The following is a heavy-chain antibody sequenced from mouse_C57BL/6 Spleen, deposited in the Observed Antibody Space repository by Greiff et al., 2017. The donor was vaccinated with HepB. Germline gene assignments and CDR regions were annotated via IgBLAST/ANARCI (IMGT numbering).Heavy chain of an antibody. V-gene: IGHV1-59*01. J-gene: IGHJ4*01. CDR2: IDPSDSYT. Sequence: VQLQQPGAELVRPGTSVKLSCKASGYTFTSYWMHWVKQRPGQGLEWIGVIDPSDSYTNYNQKFKGKATLTVDTSSSTAYMQLSSLTSEDSAVYYCARGHYYAYAMDYWGQGTSVTVSS. CDR3: ARGHYYAYAMDY. D-gene: IGHD2-1*01. CDR1: GYTFTSYW.